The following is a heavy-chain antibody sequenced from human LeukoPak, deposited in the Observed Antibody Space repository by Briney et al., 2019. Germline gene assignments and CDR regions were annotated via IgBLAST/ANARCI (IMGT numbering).Heavy chain of an antibody. CDR3: ARQEQWLTKEYYFDY. Sequence: ASVKVSCKASGYTFTSYGISWVRQAPGQGLEWMGWISAYNGNTNYAQKLQGRVTMTTDTSTSTAYMELRSLRSGDTAVYYCARQEQWLTKEYYFDYWGQGTLVTVSS. J-gene: IGHJ4*02. CDR1: GYTFTSYG. CDR2: ISAYNGNT. V-gene: IGHV1-18*01. D-gene: IGHD6-19*01.